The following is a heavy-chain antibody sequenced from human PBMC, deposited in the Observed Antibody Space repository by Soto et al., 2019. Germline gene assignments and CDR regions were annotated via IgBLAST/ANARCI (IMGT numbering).Heavy chain of an antibody. CDR1: GEAIISSSYY. Sequence: PSETLSLTCIVSGEAIISSSYYFVCIGEPPGKGLELIGSIYYSGRTYYNPSFKSRVTISIDTSKNQFSLKLSSVTATDTAVYYCARQRTTVVTQAYFDHWGQGALVTVSS. CDR3: ARQRTTVVTQAYFDH. CDR2: IYYSGRT. J-gene: IGHJ4*02. D-gene: IGHD2-21*02. V-gene: IGHV4-39*01.